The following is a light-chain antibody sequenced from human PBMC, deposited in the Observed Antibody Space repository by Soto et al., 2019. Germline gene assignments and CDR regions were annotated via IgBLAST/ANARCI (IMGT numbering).Light chain of an antibody. J-gene: IGKJ4*01. CDR2: DAS. Sequence: DIQMTQSPSSLSASVGDRVTITCQASQDISNSVNWYQQKPGKAPKLPIFDASTVETGVPSRFSGGGSGTYFTFTINSLQPEDIAAYYCQHYADLPLTFGGGTKVEIK. V-gene: IGKV1-33*01. CDR1: QDISNS. CDR3: QHYADLPLT.